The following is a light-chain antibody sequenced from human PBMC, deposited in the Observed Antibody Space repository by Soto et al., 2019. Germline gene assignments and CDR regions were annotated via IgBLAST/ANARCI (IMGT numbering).Light chain of an antibody. CDR2: WAS. Sequence: DIVMTQSPDYLAVSLGERATINCKSSQSVLYSSNNKNYLAWYQQKPGQPPKLLVYWASTRESGVPDRFSGSGSGTDFTLTITSLQAEDVGVYYCQQYYSTPWTCGQGTKVEIK. CDR1: QSVLYSSNNKNY. CDR3: QQYYSTPWT. V-gene: IGKV4-1*01. J-gene: IGKJ1*01.